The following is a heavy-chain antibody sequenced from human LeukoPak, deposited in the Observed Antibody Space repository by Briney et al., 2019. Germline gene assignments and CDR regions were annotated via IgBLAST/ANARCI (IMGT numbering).Heavy chain of an antibody. D-gene: IGHD3-22*01. J-gene: IGHJ4*02. CDR1: GYTFTSYY. V-gene: IGHV1-46*01. Sequence: GASVKVSCKASGYTFTSYYMHWVRQAPGQGLEWMGIINPSGGSTSYAQKFQGRVTMTRDMSTSTVYMELSSLRSDDTAVYYCARAPYDSSGYPLSFDYWGQGTLVTVSS. CDR2: INPSGGST. CDR3: ARAPYDSSGYPLSFDY.